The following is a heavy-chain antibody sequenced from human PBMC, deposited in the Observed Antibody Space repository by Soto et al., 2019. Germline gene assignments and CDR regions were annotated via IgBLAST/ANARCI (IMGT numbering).Heavy chain of an antibody. CDR1: GFSISSGGYY. CDR3: ARDVYFAY. J-gene: IGHJ4*02. Sequence: QVQLQEAGPGLVKPSPTLSLTCTVSGFSISSGGYYWSCIRQHPGKGLEWIGYIYYSGSTYYNPSLKGRVTISVDTSKNQFSLKLSSVTAADTAVYYCARDVYFAYWGQGTLVTVSS. CDR2: IYYSGST. V-gene: IGHV4-31*03.